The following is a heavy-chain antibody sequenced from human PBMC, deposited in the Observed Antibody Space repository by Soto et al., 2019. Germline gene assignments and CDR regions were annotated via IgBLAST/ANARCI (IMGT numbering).Heavy chain of an antibody. CDR3: ARGNGSFSVYFDS. CDR1: GYTFTNYF. J-gene: IGHJ4*02. V-gene: IGHV1-46*01. CDR2: INPSGGST. Sequence: QVQLEQSGAEVKKPGASVKVSCKTSGYTFTNYFMHWVRQAPGQGLEWMGIINPSGGSTGYALKFQVRVTMTRDTSTRRVYMELSSLRSEDTAVHYCARGNGSFSVYFDSWGQGTLVTVSS. D-gene: IGHD1-26*01.